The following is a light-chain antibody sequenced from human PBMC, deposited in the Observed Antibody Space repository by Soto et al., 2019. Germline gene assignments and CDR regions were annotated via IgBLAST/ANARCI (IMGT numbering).Light chain of an antibody. CDR1: QSISSW. CDR2: AAS. Sequence: DIQMTQSPSTLSASVGDRVTITCRASQSISSWLAWYQQKPGKAPKLLIYAASSLQSGVPSRFSGSGSGTDFTLTISSLQPEDFANYFCQQSYNTPYTFGQGTRLEIK. J-gene: IGKJ5*01. CDR3: QQSYNTPYT. V-gene: IGKV1-39*01.